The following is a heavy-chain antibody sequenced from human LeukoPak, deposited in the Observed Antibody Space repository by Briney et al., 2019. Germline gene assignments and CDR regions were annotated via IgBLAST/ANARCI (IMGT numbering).Heavy chain of an antibody. CDR2: IYYSGST. CDR3: ASRGYHYDILTGAAPYYMDV. CDR1: GGSISSSSYY. J-gene: IGHJ6*03. Sequence: PSETLSLTCTASGGSISSSSYYWGWIRQPPGKGLEWIGSIYYSGSTYYNPSLKSRVTISVDTSKNQFSLKLSSVTAAYTAVYYCASRGYHYDILTGAAPYYMDVWGKGTTVTVSS. D-gene: IGHD3-9*01. V-gene: IGHV4-39*01.